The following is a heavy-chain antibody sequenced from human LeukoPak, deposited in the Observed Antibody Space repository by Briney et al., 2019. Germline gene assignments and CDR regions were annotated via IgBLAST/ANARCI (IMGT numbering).Heavy chain of an antibody. J-gene: IGHJ2*01. Sequence: GASVKVSCRASGYTFPTYGINWVRQAPGQGLEWMGWISAYHGNTNYAQKLRGRVTMTTDTSTSTAYMELRSLRSDDTAVYYCARGPEWVVAARRDWYFDLWGRGTLVTVSS. V-gene: IGHV1-18*01. CDR3: ARGPEWVVAARRDWYFDL. CDR2: ISAYHGNT. D-gene: IGHD6-6*01. CDR1: GYTFPTYG.